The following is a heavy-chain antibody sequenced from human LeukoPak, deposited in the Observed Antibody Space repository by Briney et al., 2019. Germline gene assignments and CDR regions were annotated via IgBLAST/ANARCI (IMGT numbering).Heavy chain of an antibody. Sequence: ASVKVSCKASGYTFTSYGISWVRQAPGQGLEWMGWISAYNGNTNYAQKLQGRVTMTTDTSTSTAYMELRSLRSDDTAVYYCARRGASNWNPPHSDYWGQGTLVTVSS. CDR2: ISAYNGNT. CDR1: GYTFTSYG. CDR3: ARRGASNWNPPHSDY. V-gene: IGHV1-18*01. D-gene: IGHD1-20*01. J-gene: IGHJ4*02.